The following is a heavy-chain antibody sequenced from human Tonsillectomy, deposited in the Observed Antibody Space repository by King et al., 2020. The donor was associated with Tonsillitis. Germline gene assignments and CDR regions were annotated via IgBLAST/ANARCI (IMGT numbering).Heavy chain of an antibody. V-gene: IGHV4-59*01. D-gene: IGHD4-17*01. CDR3: ARDSARFYGDYYHGMDV. CDR1: GDSISSYY. J-gene: IGHJ6*02. CDR2: IFYSGST. Sequence: VQLQESGPGLVKPSETLSLPCTVSGDSISSYYWSWIRPPPGKGLGWIGYIFYSGSTNYNPSLKSRLIISVDTSNNQFSLKLSSVTAADTAVYYCARDSARFYGDYYHGMDVWRQGTTVTVSS.